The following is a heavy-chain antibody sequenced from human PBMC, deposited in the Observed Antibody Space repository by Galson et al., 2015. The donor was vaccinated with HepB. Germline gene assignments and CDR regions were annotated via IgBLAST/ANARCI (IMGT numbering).Heavy chain of an antibody. CDR3: ARGRYCTSGACPYYFDN. V-gene: IGHV1-8*01. Sequence: SVKVSCKASGYTFTNHDINWVRQATGQGLEWMGWMNPDSSNTGYAQKFQGRVTMTRNTSIRTAYMELSSLRSEDTAVYYCARGRYCTSGACPYYFDNWGQGTLVTVSS. D-gene: IGHD2-8*01. CDR1: GYTFTNHD. CDR2: MNPDSSNT. J-gene: IGHJ4*02.